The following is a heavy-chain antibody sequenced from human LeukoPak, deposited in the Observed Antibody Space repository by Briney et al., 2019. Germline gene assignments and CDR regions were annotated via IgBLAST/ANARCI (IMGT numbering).Heavy chain of an antibody. CDR2: MNPNNGNT. J-gene: IGHJ4*02. Sequence: ASVKVSCKSSGYTFTNYDVNWVRQATGQGLEWMGWMNPNNGNTGYAQNFQGRVTMTRDTSIRTAYMELSSLGSEDTAVYYCARGRGSRSFDYWGQGTLVTVSS. CDR3: ARGRGSRSFDY. CDR1: GYTFTNYD. V-gene: IGHV1-8*01.